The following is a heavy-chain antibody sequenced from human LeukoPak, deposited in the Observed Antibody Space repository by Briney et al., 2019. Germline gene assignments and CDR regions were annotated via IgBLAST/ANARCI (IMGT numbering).Heavy chain of an antibody. V-gene: IGHV4-59*12. CDR1: GASISSYY. CDR3: ARASGIAAASLDY. D-gene: IGHD6-13*01. CDR2: IYYSGST. Sequence: SETLSLTCTVSGASISSYYWSWIRQPPGKGLEWIGYIYYSGSTNYNPSLKSRVTISVDTSKNQFSLNLSSVTAADTAVYYCARASGIAAASLDYWGQGTLVTVSS. J-gene: IGHJ4*02.